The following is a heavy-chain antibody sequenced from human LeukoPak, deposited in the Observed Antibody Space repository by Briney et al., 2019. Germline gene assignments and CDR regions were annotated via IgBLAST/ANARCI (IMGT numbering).Heavy chain of an antibody. CDR2: INHSGST. CDR3: ARGPRNIVVVVAARGFDY. D-gene: IGHD2-15*01. CDR1: GGSFSGYY. V-gene: IGHV4-34*01. J-gene: IGHJ4*02. Sequence: SETLSLTCAVYGGSFSGYYWSWIRQPPGKGLEWIGEINHSGSTNYNPSLKSRVTISVDTSKNQFSLKLSSVTAADTAVYYCARGPRNIVVVVAARGFDYWGQGTLVTVSS.